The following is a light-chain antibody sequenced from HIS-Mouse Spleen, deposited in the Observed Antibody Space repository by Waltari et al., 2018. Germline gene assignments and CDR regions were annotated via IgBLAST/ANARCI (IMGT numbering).Light chain of an antibody. Sequence: QSALTQPASMSGSPGQSNTISCTGTSRDVGSYNLVSWYQQHPGTAPKLMIYEGSKRPSGVSNRFSGSKSGNTASLTISGLQAEDEADYYCCSYAGSREVFGTGTKVTVL. V-gene: IGLV2-23*01. J-gene: IGLJ1*01. CDR3: CSYAGSREV. CDR1: SRDVGSYNL. CDR2: EGS.